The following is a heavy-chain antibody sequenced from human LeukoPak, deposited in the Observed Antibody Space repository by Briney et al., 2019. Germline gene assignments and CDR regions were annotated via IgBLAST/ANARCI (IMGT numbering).Heavy chain of an antibody. Sequence: SETLSLTCTVSDGSMTNYYWSWIRQPAGKGLEWIGRIRTSGNNNYNPSLASRVTMSVDTSKKQVSLKLSSVTAADTAVYYCAGLSQFGVLRFSYYMDVWGKGTTVTVSS. CDR3: AGLSQFGVLRFSYYMDV. CDR1: DGSMTNYY. D-gene: IGHD3-3*01. J-gene: IGHJ6*03. CDR2: IRTSGNN. V-gene: IGHV4-4*07.